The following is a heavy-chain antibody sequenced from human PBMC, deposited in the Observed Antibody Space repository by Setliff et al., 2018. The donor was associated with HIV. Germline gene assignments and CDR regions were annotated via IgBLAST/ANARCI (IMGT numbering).Heavy chain of an antibody. Sequence: SETLSLTCTVSGGSISSHFWNWIRQPAGKGLEWIGRFRPTGNAYYANPYYNPSLKSRVTTSVDTSKSQFTLKLNSVTAADTAVYYCAKSVDTTMDDYYYVDIWGTGTPVTVSS. CDR2: FRPTGNAYYANP. J-gene: IGHJ6*03. CDR1: GGSISSHF. CDR3: AKSVDTTMDDYYYVDI. V-gene: IGHV4-4*07. D-gene: IGHD5-18*01.